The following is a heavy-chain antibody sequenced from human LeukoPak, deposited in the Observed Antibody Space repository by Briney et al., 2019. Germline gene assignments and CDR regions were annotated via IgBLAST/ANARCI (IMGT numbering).Heavy chain of an antibody. Sequence: GGSLRLSCAASGFTFSSYWMSWVRQAPGKGLEWVANIKQDGSEKYYVDSVKGRFTISRDNAKNSLYLQMNSLRAEDTAVYYCARDNGGSSTSCTDAFDIWGQGTMVTVSS. CDR1: GFTFSSYW. CDR3: ARDNGGSSTSCTDAFDI. V-gene: IGHV3-7*01. D-gene: IGHD2-2*01. J-gene: IGHJ3*02. CDR2: IKQDGSEK.